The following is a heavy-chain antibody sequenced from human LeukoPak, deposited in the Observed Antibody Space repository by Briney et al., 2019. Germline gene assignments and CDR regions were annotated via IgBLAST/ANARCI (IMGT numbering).Heavy chain of an antibody. CDR3: AREREVTDFWSGYHANWFDP. Sequence: GGSLRLSCAASGFTFSSYAMSWVRQAPGKGLEWVAVIWYDGSNKYYADSVKGRFTISRDNSKNTLYLQMNSLRAEDTAVYYCAREREVTDFWSGYHANWFDPWGQGTLVTVSS. CDR1: GFTFSSYA. D-gene: IGHD3-3*01. CDR2: IWYDGSNK. V-gene: IGHV3-33*08. J-gene: IGHJ5*02.